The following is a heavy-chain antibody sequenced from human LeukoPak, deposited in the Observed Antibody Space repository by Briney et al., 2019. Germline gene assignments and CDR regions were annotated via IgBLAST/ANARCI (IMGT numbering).Heavy chain of an antibody. V-gene: IGHV3-30*03. CDR3: ARRYCSGGRCPNYFDY. CDR2: ISYDGSNK. J-gene: IGHJ4*02. D-gene: IGHD2-15*01. Sequence: PGRSLRLSCAASGFTFSIYGMHCVRQAPGKGLEWVAAISYDGSNKYYADSVKGRFTISRDNSKNTLYLQMNNLRAEDTAVYYCARRYCSGGRCPNYFDYWGQGTLVTVFS. CDR1: GFTFSIYG.